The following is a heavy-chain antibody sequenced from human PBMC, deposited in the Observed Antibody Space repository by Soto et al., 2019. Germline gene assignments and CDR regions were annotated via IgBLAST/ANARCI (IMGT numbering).Heavy chain of an antibody. V-gene: IGHV1-18*04. D-gene: IGHD1-1*01. Sequence: QVQLVQSGAEVKKPGASVKVSCKASGYTFTSYGINWVRQAPGQGLEWMGWISAYNGNTNYAQKLQGRVTMTTDTSTSTAYMELRSLRSDDTAVYYCAREGENKYNGNDETHYYYYDGMDVWGQGTTVTVSS. CDR2: ISAYNGNT. CDR1: GYTFTSYG. J-gene: IGHJ6*02. CDR3: AREGENKYNGNDETHYYYYDGMDV.